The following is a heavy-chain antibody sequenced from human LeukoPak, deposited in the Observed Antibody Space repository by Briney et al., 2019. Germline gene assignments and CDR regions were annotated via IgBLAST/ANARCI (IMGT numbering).Heavy chain of an antibody. J-gene: IGHJ4*02. CDR2: IDHTGRT. D-gene: IGHD1-26*01. Sequence: PSETLSLTCAVSSYSISSGYYWGWIRQPPGKGLGWIGSIDHTGRTDYNPSLKSRVTISVDTSKNQFSLKLRSVTATDTAVYYCARRGRGAHGFDFWGQGTLVTVSS. CDR1: SYSISSGYY. V-gene: IGHV4-38-2*01. CDR3: ARRGRGAHGFDF.